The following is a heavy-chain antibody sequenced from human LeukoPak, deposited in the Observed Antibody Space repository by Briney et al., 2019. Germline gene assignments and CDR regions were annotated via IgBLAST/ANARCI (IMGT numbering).Heavy chain of an antibody. V-gene: IGHV1-2*02. CDR2: INPNSGGT. D-gene: IGHD2-15*01. CDR3: APSDSHFYFDY. CDR1: GYTFTGYY. Sequence: SVKVSCKTSGYTFTGYYMHWVRQAPGQGLEWMGWINPNSGGTNYAQKFQGRVTMTRDTSISTAYMELSRLRSDDTAVYFCAPSDSHFYFDYWGQGTLVTVSS. J-gene: IGHJ4*02.